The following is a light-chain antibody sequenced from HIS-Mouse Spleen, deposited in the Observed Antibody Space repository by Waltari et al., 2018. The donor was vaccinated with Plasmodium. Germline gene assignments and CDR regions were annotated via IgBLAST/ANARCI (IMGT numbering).Light chain of an antibody. CDR1: ALPKKY. V-gene: IGLV3-10*01. CDR3: YSTDSSGNHRV. J-gene: IGLJ3*02. CDR2: EDS. Sequence: SYELTQPPSVSVSPGQTARITCSGDALPKKYAYWYQQKSGQAPVLVIYEDSKRPCEIPERVAGSSSGTMATLTISGAQVEDVADYYCYSTDSSGNHRVFGGGTKLTVL.